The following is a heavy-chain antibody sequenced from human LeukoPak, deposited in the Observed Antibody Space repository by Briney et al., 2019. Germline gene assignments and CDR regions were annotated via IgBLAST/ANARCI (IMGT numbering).Heavy chain of an antibody. CDR1: GYTITELS. Sequence: EASVKVYCKVFGYTITELSMHWVRQAHGKGLEWKGGFDPEDGETIYAQKFQGRVTMTEDTSTDTAYMELSSLRSEDTAVYYCATDLENSSGYYYGWFDPWGQGTLVTVSS. J-gene: IGHJ5*02. V-gene: IGHV1-24*01. CDR2: FDPEDGET. D-gene: IGHD3-22*01. CDR3: ATDLENSSGYYYGWFDP.